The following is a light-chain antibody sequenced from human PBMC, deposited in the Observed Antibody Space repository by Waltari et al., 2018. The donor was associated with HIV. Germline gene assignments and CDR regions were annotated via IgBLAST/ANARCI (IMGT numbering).Light chain of an antibody. CDR1: NSNIGAGYD. CDR2: GDS. V-gene: IGLV1-40*01. J-gene: IGLJ3*02. CDR3: QSYDNNLSGLWV. Sequence: SVLTPPPSVSGAPGQWVTISCTGNNSNIGAGYDVHWYRQFPGSAPELVVYGDSIRPSGVPDRFSGSKSGVSASLDISGLQTEDEADYYCQSYDNNLSGLWVFGGGTKLTVL.